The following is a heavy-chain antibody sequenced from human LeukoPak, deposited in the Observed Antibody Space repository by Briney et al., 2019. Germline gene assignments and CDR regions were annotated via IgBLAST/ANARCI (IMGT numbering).Heavy chain of an antibody. J-gene: IGHJ4*02. D-gene: IGHD3-9*01. CDR1: GFTFSSYA. CDR3: AKWGDYDVLTGYYVSDY. CDR2: ITGGGRST. Sequence: GGSLRLSCAASGFTFSSYAMHWVRQAPGKGLEWVSAITGGGRSTYYADSVKGRFTISRDNSKNTLYLQMNSLRTEDTAVYYCAKWGDYDVLTGYYVSDYWGQGTLVTVSS. V-gene: IGHV3-23*01.